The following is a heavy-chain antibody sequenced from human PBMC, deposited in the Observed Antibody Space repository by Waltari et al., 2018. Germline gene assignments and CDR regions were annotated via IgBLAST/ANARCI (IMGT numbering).Heavy chain of an antibody. CDR1: GGSISSSSYY. Sequence: QLQLQESGPGLVKPSETLSLTCTVSGGSISSSSYYWGWIRQPPGKGLEWIGSIYYSGSTSYNPSLKSRVTISVDTSKNQFSLKLSSVTAADTAVYYCARSHLGGVDYFDYWGQGTLVTVSS. CDR2: IYYSGST. CDR3: ARSHLGGVDYFDY. V-gene: IGHV4-39*07. D-gene: IGHD3-16*01. J-gene: IGHJ4*02.